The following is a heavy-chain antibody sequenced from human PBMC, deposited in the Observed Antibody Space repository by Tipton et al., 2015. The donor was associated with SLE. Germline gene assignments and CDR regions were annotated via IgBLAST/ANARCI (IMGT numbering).Heavy chain of an antibody. J-gene: IGHJ3*02. D-gene: IGHD6-6*01. V-gene: IGHV3-7*01. CDR2: IKQDGSEK. Sequence: SLRLSCAASGFTFSSYWMSWVRQAPGKGLEWVANIKQDGSEKYYVDSVKGRFTISRDNAKNSLYLQMNSLRAEDTAVYYCARDEYSSPSGTFDIWGQGTMVTVSS. CDR3: ARDEYSSPSGTFDI. CDR1: GFTFSSYW.